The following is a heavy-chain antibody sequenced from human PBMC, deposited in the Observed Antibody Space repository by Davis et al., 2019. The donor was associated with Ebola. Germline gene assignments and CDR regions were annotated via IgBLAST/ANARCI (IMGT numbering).Heavy chain of an antibody. D-gene: IGHD3-3*01. Sequence: GESLKISCKGSGYTFTDYWIAWVRQTPGKGLEWMGIIYPGDSDTRYSPSFEGQVTFSADNSITTAYLQWNSLKASDTAIYYCARRVITTSGVAIGAFDVWGPGTMVTVSA. J-gene: IGHJ3*01. V-gene: IGHV5-51*01. CDR3: ARRVITTSGVAIGAFDV. CDR1: GYTFTDYW. CDR2: IYPGDSDT.